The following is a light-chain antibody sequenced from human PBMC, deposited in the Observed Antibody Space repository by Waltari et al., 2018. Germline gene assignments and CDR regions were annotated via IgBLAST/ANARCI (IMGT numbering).Light chain of an antibody. CDR2: LAS. J-gene: IGKJ1*01. V-gene: IGKV2-28*01. Sequence: DNVLNQSPLSLPVTPGEPAYIPCRSSRSLLHSNGYSYLGWYLQKPGQAPRLLIYLASSRATGIPDRFSGSGSDTDFTLKISRVEAEDVGVYYCMQALQTPPTFGQGTKVEIK. CDR1: RSLLHSNGYSY. CDR3: MQALQTPPT.